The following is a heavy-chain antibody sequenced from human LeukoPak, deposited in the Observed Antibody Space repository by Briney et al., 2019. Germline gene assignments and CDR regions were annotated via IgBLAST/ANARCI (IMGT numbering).Heavy chain of an antibody. CDR2: IYSGSST. J-gene: IGHJ4*02. Sequence: GGSLRLSCAASGFTVSSNSLSWVRQAPGKGLEWVSIIYSGSSTYYADSVMGRFTISRDNSKNTLYLQMNSLRAEDTAVYYCAKERAIITGTTADYWGQGTLVTVSS. V-gene: IGHV3-53*01. CDR1: GFTVSSNS. CDR3: AKERAIITGTTADY. D-gene: IGHD1-7*01.